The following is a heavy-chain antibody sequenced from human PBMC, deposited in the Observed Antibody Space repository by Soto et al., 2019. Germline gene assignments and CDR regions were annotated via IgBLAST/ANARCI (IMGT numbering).Heavy chain of an antibody. CDR1: GDSINNSHW. J-gene: IGHJ5*02. CDR3: VREVNSSPARGPNWFDP. CDR2: TYHSGTT. Sequence: QVHLQESGPGLVQPSGTLSLTCAVSGDSINNSHWWSWVRQTPGKGLEWIGETYHSGTTNYNPSLKTRVTISIDKSKNQFSLKMNSVTAADTAVYYCVREVNSSPARGPNWFDPWGQGTLVTVSS. D-gene: IGHD6-13*01. V-gene: IGHV4-4*02.